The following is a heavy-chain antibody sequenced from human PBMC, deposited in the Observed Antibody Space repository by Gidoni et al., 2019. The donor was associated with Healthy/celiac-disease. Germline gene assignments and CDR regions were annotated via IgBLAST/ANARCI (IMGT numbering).Heavy chain of an antibody. V-gene: IGHV5-51*01. CDR3: ARHGGVSGLTGEPPTIDY. CDR2: IYPGYSDT. D-gene: IGHD7-27*01. CDR1: GYSFNSYW. Sequence: EVQLVQSGAEVKKTGASLKISCKGSGYSFNSYWIGWVRQMPGKGLEWRGIIYPGYSDTRYSPSFQGQVTISADKSISTAYLQWSSLKASDTAMYYGARHGGVSGLTGEPPTIDYWGQGTLVTVSS. J-gene: IGHJ4*02.